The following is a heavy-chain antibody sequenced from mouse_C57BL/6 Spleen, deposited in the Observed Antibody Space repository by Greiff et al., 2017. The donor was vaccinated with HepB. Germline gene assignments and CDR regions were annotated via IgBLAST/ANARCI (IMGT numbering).Heavy chain of an antibody. D-gene: IGHD1-1*01. V-gene: IGHV1-39*01. CDR1: GYSFTDYN. CDR3: ARKANYGSSYWYFDV. J-gene: IGHJ1*03. Sequence: EVQLQQSGPELVKPGASVKISCKASGYSFTDYNMNWVKQSNGKSLEWIGVINPNYGTTSYNQKFKGKDTLTVDQSSSTAYMQRNSLTSEDSAVYYGARKANYGSSYWYFDVWGTGTTVTVAT. CDR2: INPNYGTT.